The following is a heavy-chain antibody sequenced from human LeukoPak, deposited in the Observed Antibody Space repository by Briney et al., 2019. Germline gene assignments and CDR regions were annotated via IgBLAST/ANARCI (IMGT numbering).Heavy chain of an antibody. J-gene: IGHJ3*02. D-gene: IGHD3-10*01. CDR1: GYSFISYW. CDR2: IFTVDSPT. V-gene: IGHV5-51*01. Sequence: LGKSLKISCKGSGYSFISYWSAWVRQLPGKGLEGMGIIFTVDSPTRNSPSFQGQVTISADKSISTAYLQWSCLKASDTAMYYCARPIVRGVSGAVHIWGQGTMVTVSS. CDR3: ARPIVRGVSGAVHI.